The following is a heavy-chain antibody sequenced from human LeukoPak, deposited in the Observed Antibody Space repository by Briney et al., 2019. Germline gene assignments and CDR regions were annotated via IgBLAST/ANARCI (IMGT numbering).Heavy chain of an antibody. D-gene: IGHD1-26*01. Sequence: GGTLRLSCAASGFTFSSYGMSWVRQAPGKGPEWVSVISGSGGSTYYADSVKGRFTISRDNSKNTLYLQMNSLRAEDTAVYYCAKVGEWELRLYYYYYYMDVWGKGTTVTISS. J-gene: IGHJ6*03. V-gene: IGHV3-23*01. CDR1: GFTFSSYG. CDR3: AKVGEWELRLYYYYYYMDV. CDR2: ISGSGGST.